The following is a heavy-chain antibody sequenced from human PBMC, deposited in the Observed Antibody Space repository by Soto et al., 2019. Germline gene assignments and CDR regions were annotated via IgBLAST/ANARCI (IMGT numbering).Heavy chain of an antibody. CDR1: GFTFSPYA. Sequence: EVQLLESGGGLVQPGGSLRLCCAASGFTFSPYAMTWVRQAPGKGLEWVSSISGSGGNTNYADSVKGRFTVSRDNSKRTLSLQMNSLTEEDMAIYYCAKGLRRLLRTQYYYGLDVWGRGTTVTVSS. CDR3: AKGLRRLLRTQYYYGLDV. CDR2: ISGSGGNT. J-gene: IGHJ6*02. D-gene: IGHD3-10*01. V-gene: IGHV3-23*01.